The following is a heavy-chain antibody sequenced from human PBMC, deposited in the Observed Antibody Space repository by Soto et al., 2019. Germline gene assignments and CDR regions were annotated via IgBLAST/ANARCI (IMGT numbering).Heavy chain of an antibody. D-gene: IGHD2-8*01. V-gene: IGHV1-2*04. CDR2: INPKSGGT. J-gene: IGHJ6*02. Sequence: ASVKVSCKSSGYSFTDYHIHWVRQAPGQGLEWLGRINPKSGGTSTAQKFQGWVTMTTDTSISTASMELTRLTSDDTAIYYCARGDSTDCSNGVCAFFYNHDMDVWG. CDR3: ARGDSTDCSNGVCAFFYNHDMDV. CDR1: GYSFTDYH.